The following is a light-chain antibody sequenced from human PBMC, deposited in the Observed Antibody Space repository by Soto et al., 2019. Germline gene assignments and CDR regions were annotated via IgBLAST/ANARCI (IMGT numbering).Light chain of an antibody. Sequence: QSALTQPASVSGSPGQSITISCTGTSSDLAIYNYVSWYQQQPGKAPKLMIYEVTKRSAGVSNRFSGSTSGNTASLTIAVHQADDEAYYCCSSDTDISNYVFRTGTKVTVL. CDR3: SSDTDISNYV. V-gene: IGLV2-14*01. CDR2: EVT. J-gene: IGLJ1*01. CDR1: SSDLAIYNY.